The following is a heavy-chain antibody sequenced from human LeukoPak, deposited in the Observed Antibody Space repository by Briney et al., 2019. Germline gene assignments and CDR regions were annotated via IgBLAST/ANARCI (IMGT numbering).Heavy chain of an antibody. CDR3: TGGSDKVLSGGYYYYMDV. CDR2: IDRDGRVQ. V-gene: IGHV3-7*01. D-gene: IGHD2/OR15-2a*01. Sequence: GGSLRLSCTASGFTTHYWLNWVRQSPGKGLEWVANIDRDGRVQHYVDSVEGRFTISRDSAKNSLALQMRSLRAEDTAVYYCTGGSDKVLSGGYYYYMDVWGTGTTVTVSS. J-gene: IGHJ6*03. CDR1: GFTTHYW.